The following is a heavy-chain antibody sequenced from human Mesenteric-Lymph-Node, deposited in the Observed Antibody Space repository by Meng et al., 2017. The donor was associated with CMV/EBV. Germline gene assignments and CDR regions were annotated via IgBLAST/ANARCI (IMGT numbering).Heavy chain of an antibody. CDR1: GYSISSGYY. D-gene: IGHD1-26*01. CDR3: ARGGGSYYLNTYFDT. Sequence: GSLRLSCSVSGYSISSGYYWGWIRRPPGKGLEWIGIIYNSGTPYYNPSLKSRVTISVDTSKNHLSLILSSVTAADTAVYYCARGGGSYYLNTYFDTWGRGTQVTVSS. CDR2: IYNSGTP. J-gene: IGHJ5*02. V-gene: IGHV4-38-2*02.